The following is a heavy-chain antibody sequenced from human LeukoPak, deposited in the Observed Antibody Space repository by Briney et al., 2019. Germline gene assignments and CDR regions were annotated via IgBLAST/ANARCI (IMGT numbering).Heavy chain of an antibody. Sequence: SETLSLTCTVSGGSISSGGYYWSWSRQHPGKGLEWIGYIYYSGSTYYNPSLKSRVTISVDTSKNQFSLKLSSVTAADTAVYYCARGQQLVPVDYWGQGTLVTVSS. CDR1: GGSISSGGYY. V-gene: IGHV4-31*03. J-gene: IGHJ4*02. CDR3: ARGQQLVPVDY. D-gene: IGHD6-13*01. CDR2: IYYSGST.